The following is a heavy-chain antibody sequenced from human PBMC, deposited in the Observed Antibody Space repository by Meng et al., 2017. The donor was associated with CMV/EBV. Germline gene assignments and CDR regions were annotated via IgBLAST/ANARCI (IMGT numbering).Heavy chain of an antibody. CDR1: GFTFSSYE. Sequence: GGSLRLSCAASGFTFSSYEMNWVRQAPGKGLEWVSYISSSGSTIYYADSVKGRFTISRDNAKISLYLQMNSLRAEDTAVYYCARDRTMIVNGMDVWGQGTTVTVSS. CDR3: ARDRTMIVNGMDV. J-gene: IGHJ6*02. V-gene: IGHV3-48*03. CDR2: ISSSGSTI. D-gene: IGHD3-22*01.